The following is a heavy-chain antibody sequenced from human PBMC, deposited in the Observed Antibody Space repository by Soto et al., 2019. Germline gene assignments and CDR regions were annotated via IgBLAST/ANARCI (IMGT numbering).Heavy chain of an antibody. V-gene: IGHV4-34*01. Sequence: SETLSLTCAVYGGSFSGYYWSWIRQPPGKGLEWIGEINHSGSTNYNPSLKSRVTISVDTSKNQFSLKLSSVTAADTAVYYCAGRGSHYDYVWGSYRPDYWGQGTLVTVSS. CDR3: AGRGSHYDYVWGSYRPDY. D-gene: IGHD3-16*02. CDR1: GGSFSGYY. CDR2: INHSGST. J-gene: IGHJ4*02.